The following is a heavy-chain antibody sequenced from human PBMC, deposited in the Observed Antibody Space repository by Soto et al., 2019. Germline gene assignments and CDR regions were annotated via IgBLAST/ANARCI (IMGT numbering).Heavy chain of an antibody. CDR3: AREEITIFGVVIEPRNGMDV. J-gene: IGHJ6*02. D-gene: IGHD3-3*01. CDR2: INSDGSST. Sequence: PGGSLRLSCAASGFTFSSYWMHLVCQTPGKGLVGVSRINSDGSSTRYADSVKGRSTISRDNAKNTLYLQMNSLRAEDTAVYYCAREEITIFGVVIEPRNGMDVWGQGTTVTVSS. CDR1: GFTFSSYW. V-gene: IGHV3-74*01.